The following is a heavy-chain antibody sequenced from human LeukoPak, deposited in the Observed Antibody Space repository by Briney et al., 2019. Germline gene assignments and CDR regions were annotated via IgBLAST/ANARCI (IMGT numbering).Heavy chain of an antibody. CDR2: ISSSSSYI. CDR1: GFTFSSYG. J-gene: IGHJ6*02. CDR3: ARGGELPPFTHYYYYYGMDV. D-gene: IGHD1-26*01. V-gene: IGHV3-21*01. Sequence: PGGSLRLSCAASGFTFSSYGMHWVRQAPGKGLEWVSSISSSSSYIYYADSVKGRFTISRDNAKNSLYLQMNSLRAEDTAVYYCARGGELPPFTHYYYYYGMDVWGQGTTVTVSS.